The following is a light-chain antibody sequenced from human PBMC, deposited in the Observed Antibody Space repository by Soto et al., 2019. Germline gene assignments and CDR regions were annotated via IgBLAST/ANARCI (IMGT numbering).Light chain of an antibody. Sequence: QSALTQPPSASGSPGHSVTISCTGTSSDVGGYYYVSWYQQHPGKAPKLMIYEVSKRPSGVPDRFSGSKSGNTASLTVSGLQAEDEADYYCCSYAGTNPHSFFGTGTKLTVL. CDR3: CSYAGTNPHSF. CDR1: SSDVGGYYY. V-gene: IGLV2-8*01. CDR2: EVS. J-gene: IGLJ1*01.